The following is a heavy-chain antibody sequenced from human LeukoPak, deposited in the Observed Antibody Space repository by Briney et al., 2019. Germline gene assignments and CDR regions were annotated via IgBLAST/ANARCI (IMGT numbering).Heavy chain of an antibody. V-gene: IGHV3-33*06. Sequence: GGSLRLSCAASGFTFSSYGMHWVRQAPGKGLEWVAVIWYDGSNKYYADSVKGRFTISRDNSKNTLYLQRNSLRAEDTAVYYCAKENNCNYLGYFDYWGQGTLVTVSS. J-gene: IGHJ4*02. CDR3: AKENNCNYLGYFDY. CDR2: IWYDGSNK. D-gene: IGHD1-7*01. CDR1: GFTFSSYG.